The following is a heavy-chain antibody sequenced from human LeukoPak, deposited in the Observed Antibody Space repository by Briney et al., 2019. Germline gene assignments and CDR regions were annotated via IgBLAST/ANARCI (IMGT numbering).Heavy chain of an antibody. CDR2: IIPSLDIS. CDR1: GDTFITYT. CDR3: ARDHCSRGSCLGGH. J-gene: IGHJ4*02. Sequence: SVKVSCKASGDTFITYTFSWVRQAPGQGLEWMGRIIPSLDISNYAQKFQGRVTLTADKSTTTTYMELTSLRTEDTAIYYCARDHCSRGSCLGGHWGQGTLVTVSS. V-gene: IGHV1-69*04. D-gene: IGHD2-15*01.